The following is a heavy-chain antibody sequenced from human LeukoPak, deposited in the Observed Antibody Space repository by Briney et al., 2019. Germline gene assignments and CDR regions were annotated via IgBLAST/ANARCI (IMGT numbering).Heavy chain of an antibody. CDR1: GGSIGSHY. CDR3: ARAGSGSYYVDYYYYYGMDV. D-gene: IGHD1-26*01. Sequence: PSETLSLTCTVSGGSIGSHYWSWIRQPPGKGLEWIGYIYYSGSTNYNPSLKSRVTISVDTSKNQFSLKLSSVTAADTAVYYCARAGSGSYYVDYYYYYGMDVWGQGTTVTVSS. V-gene: IGHV4-59*11. CDR2: IYYSGST. J-gene: IGHJ6*02.